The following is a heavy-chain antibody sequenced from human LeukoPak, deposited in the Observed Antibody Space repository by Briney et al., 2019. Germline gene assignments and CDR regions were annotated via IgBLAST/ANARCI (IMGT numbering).Heavy chain of an antibody. CDR1: GGSFSGYY. D-gene: IGHD2-2*01. CDR2: INHSGST. J-gene: IGHJ6*02. V-gene: IGHV4-34*01. CDR3: ARAHIVVVPAATTLRYYYYYGMDV. Sequence: SETLSLTCAVYGGSFSGYYWSWIRQPPGKGLEWIGEINHSGSTNYNPSLKSRVTISVDTSKNQFSLKLSSVTAADTAVYYCARAHIVVVPAATTLRYYYYYGMDVWGQGTTVTVSS.